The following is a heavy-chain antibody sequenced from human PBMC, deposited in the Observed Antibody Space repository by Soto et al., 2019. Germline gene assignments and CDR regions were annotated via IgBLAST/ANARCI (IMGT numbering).Heavy chain of an antibody. Sequence: QVQLVQSGAEVKKPGSSVKVSCKASGVTFSSYDISWVRQAPGQGLEWMGGIIPIFGTANYAQKYQGRDTITTDESTSTAYVELSSRRSEATAAYYCARGFGYCSSTSCYDPSYDYWGQGTLVTVSS. CDR2: IIPIFGTA. CDR3: ARGFGYCSSTSCYDPSYDY. J-gene: IGHJ4*02. D-gene: IGHD2-2*03. V-gene: IGHV1-69*05. CDR1: GVTFSSYD.